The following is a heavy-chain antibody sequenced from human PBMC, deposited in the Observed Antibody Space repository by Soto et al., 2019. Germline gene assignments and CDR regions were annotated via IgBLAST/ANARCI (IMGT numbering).Heavy chain of an antibody. V-gene: IGHV5-51*01. Sequence: GEALNLSFKGSGYSFTSYWSGWVRPMPGKGLEWMGISYPGDSDTRYSPSFQGQVTISADRSISTAYLQWSSLKASDTAMYYCARWGFGSPGPGGEMVYYSYGMDVWGQGTTVTVSS. CDR2: SYPGDSDT. J-gene: IGHJ6*02. CDR3: ARWGFGSPGPGGEMVYYSYGMDV. D-gene: IGHD1-26*01. CDR1: GYSFTSYW.